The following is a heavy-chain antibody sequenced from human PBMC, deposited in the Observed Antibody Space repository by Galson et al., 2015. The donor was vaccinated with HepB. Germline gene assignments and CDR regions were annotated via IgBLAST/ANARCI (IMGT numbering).Heavy chain of an antibody. CDR3: ARGKGSEDPYYYYGMDV. Sequence: SVKVSCKASGGTFSSYAISWVRQAPGQGLEWMGGIIPIFGTANYAQKFQGRVTITADKSTSTAYMELSSLRSEDTAVYYCARGKGSEDPYYYYGMDVWGQGTTVTVSS. V-gene: IGHV1-69*06. CDR2: IIPIFGTA. D-gene: IGHD6-19*01. J-gene: IGHJ6*02. CDR1: GGTFSSYA.